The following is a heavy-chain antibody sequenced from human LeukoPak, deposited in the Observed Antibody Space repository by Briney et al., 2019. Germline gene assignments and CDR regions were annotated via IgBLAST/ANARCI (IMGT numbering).Heavy chain of an antibody. CDR1: GDSVSSKNGA. CDR2: TYYRSKWYN. V-gene: IGHV6-1*01. CDR3: ARDFGTTGWHTFDY. Sequence: SQTLSLTCVVSGDSVSSKNGAWNWIGQSPSRGLEWLGRTYYRSKWYNDYAESMEGRMTISQDTSKNQYSLHPNSVTPDDTAVYYCARDFGTTGWHTFDYWGQGTLVTVSS. D-gene: IGHD6-19*01. J-gene: IGHJ4*02.